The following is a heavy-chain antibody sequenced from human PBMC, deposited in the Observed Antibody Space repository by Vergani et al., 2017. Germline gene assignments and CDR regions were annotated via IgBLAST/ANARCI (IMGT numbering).Heavy chain of an antibody. CDR3: AKEYSSGWPPLFEDY. Sequence: VQLVESGGGVVQPGRSLRLSCSASGFTFISYCIHWFLQAPGKGLEWVAVISYDGSNKYYSDSVKGRFTISRDNSKNTLYLQMNSLRAEDTAVYYCAKEYSSGWPPLFEDYWGQGTLVTVSS. CDR2: ISYDGSNK. V-gene: IGHV3-30*18. J-gene: IGHJ4*02. D-gene: IGHD6-19*01. CDR1: GFTFISYC.